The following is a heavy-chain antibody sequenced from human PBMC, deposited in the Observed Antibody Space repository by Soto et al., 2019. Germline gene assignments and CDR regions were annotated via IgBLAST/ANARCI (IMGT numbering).Heavy chain of an antibody. J-gene: IGHJ4*02. CDR2: LTSSGSDI. V-gene: IGHV3-21*01. CDR1: GFTFSAFG. Sequence: PGGSLRLSCVASGFTFSAFGMHWVRQAPGKGLEWVATLTSSGSDIYYVDSVKGRFTISRDNAKNSLYLQMNSLRAEDTAVYYSAREGYGSGGGYFDYWGRGTLVTVSS. CDR3: AREGYGSGGGYFDY. D-gene: IGHD3-10*01.